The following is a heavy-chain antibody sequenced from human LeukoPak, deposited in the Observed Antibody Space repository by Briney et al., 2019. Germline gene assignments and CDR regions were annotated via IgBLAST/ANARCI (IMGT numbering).Heavy chain of an antibody. V-gene: IGHV4-61*02. CDR3: ARDSGCLDGFDY. J-gene: IGHJ4*02. CDR2: IYTSGST. CDR1: GDSISSGSYY. D-gene: IGHD6-19*01. Sequence: SQTLSLTCTVSGDSISSGSYYWSWIRQPAGKGLEWIGRIYTSGSTKYNPSLKSRVTISVDTSKNQFSLKLSSVTAADTAVYYCARDSGCLDGFDYWGQGTLVTVSS.